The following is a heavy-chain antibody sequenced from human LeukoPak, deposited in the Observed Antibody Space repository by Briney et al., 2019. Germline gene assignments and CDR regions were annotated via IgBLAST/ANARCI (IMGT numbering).Heavy chain of an antibody. CDR1: GYSISSGYY. J-gene: IGHJ4*02. CDR3: AETLPGIAAAGTLYY. D-gene: IGHD6-13*01. CDR2: TYHSGST. Sequence: PSETLSLTCTVSGYSISSGYYWGWIRQPPGKGLEWIGSTYHSGSTYYNPSLKSRVTISVDTSKNQFSLKLSSVTAADTAVYYCAETLPGIAAAGTLYYWGQGTLVTVSS. V-gene: IGHV4-38-2*02.